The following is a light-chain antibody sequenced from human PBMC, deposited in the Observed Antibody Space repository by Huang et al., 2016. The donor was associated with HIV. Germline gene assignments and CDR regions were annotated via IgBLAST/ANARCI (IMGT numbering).Light chain of an antibody. V-gene: IGKV4-1*01. Sequence: DIVMTQSPDSLAVSLGERATINCKSSQSILYSSNNRNSVAWYQQKPGQPPKLLIYWASTRESGVPYRFSGSGSGTDFTLTISSLQAEDVAVYYCQQYYNTPWTFGQGTKVEIK. CDR2: WAS. CDR1: QSILYSSNNRNS. J-gene: IGKJ1*01. CDR3: QQYYNTPWT.